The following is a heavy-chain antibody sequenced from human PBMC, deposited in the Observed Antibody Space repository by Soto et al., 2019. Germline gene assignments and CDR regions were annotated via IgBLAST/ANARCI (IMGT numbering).Heavy chain of an antibody. CDR1: GFTFTRYS. J-gene: IGHJ4*02. CDR3: ARESEDLTSNFDY. V-gene: IGHV3-21*01. Sequence: GGSLRLSCAASGFTFTRYSMNWVRQAPGKGLEWVSSISSTTNYIYYADSMKGRFTVSRDNAKNSVYLEMNSLSAEDTAVYYCARESEDLTSNFDYWGQGTLVTVSS. CDR2: ISSTTNYI.